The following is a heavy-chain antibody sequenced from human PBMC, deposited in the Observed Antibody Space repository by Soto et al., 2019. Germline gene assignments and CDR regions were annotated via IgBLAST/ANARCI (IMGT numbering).Heavy chain of an antibody. CDR2: INGGGDST. CDR3: ARAWTFAL. CDR1: GFTFSSYA. J-gene: IGHJ4*02. D-gene: IGHD1-1*01. Sequence: PGGSLRLSCAASGFTFSSYAMSWVRQAPGKGLEWVSGINGGGDSTYFADSVRGRFTISRDNSKNTLFLQMNSLRAEDTAVYYSARAWTFALWGQGTLVTVSS. V-gene: IGHV3-23*01.